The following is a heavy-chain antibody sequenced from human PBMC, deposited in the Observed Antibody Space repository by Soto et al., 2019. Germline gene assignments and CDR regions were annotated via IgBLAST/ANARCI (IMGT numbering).Heavy chain of an antibody. J-gene: IGHJ6*02. CDR3: TRKHSMDV. CDR2: IYRSGDT. CDR1: GFTVSDNY. V-gene: IGHV3-66*01. Sequence: DVQLVESGGDLVQPGGSLRLSCAASGFTVSDNYMNWVRQAPGKGLEWVSTIYRSGDTIYADSVKGRFTISRDKAKNTLYLQMNSLRAEDTAVYYCTRKHSMDVWGQGTTITVSS.